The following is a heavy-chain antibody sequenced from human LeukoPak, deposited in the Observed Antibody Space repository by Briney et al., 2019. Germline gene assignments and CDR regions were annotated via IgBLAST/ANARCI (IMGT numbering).Heavy chain of an antibody. Sequence: GGSLRLSCAASGFTFSSYAMHWVRQAPGKGLEGVAVISYDGSNKYYADSVKGRFTISRYNSKNTLYLQMNSLRAEDTAVYYCAKVGSSSVNGPFDYWGQGTLVTVSS. CDR1: GFTFSSYA. CDR3: AKVGSSSVNGPFDY. V-gene: IGHV3-30-3*01. D-gene: IGHD6-13*01. CDR2: ISYDGSNK. J-gene: IGHJ4*02.